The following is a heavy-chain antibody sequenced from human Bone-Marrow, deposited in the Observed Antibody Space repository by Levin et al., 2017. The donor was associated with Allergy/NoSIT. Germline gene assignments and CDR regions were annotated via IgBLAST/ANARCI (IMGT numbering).Heavy chain of an antibody. CDR3: ARDQFRRATIGARWFDP. D-gene: IGHD5-24*01. CDR1: FFPFLPSF. J-gene: IGHJ5*02. Sequence: SLLLSFSSSFFPFLPSFLSWVRQAPGKGLEWVANIKEDGSEKYYVDSVKGRFTISLDNAKNSLFVQMNSLRVEDTAVYYCARDQFRRATIGARWFDPWGQGTLVTVSS. V-gene: IGHV3-7*01. CDR2: IKEDGSEK.